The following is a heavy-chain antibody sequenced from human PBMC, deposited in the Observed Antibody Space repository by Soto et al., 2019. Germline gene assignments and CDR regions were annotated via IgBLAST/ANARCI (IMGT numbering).Heavy chain of an antibody. J-gene: IGHJ4*02. Sequence: QVQLVQSGAEEKKPGASVKVSCKASGYTFTSYAMHWVRQAPGQRLEWMGWINAGNGNTKYSQKFQGRVTITRDTSASSAYMELSSLRSEDTAVYYCARGGVGATGDYWGQGTLVTVSS. D-gene: IGHD1-26*01. CDR3: ARGGVGATGDY. V-gene: IGHV1-3*05. CDR1: GYTFTSYA. CDR2: INAGNGNT.